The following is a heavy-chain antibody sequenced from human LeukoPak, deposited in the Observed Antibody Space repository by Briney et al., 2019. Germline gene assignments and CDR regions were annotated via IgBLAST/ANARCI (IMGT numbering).Heavy chain of an antibody. CDR3: ARSLVAIYYDTLYFDY. CDR1: GYTFTNYY. J-gene: IGHJ4*02. D-gene: IGHD3-22*01. V-gene: IGHV1-2*06. Sequence: ASVKVSCKASGYTFTNYYIHWVRQAPGQGLEWMGRINPNSGGTNYAQKFQGRVTMTRDTSISTAYMELSRLRSDDTAVYYCARSLVAIYYDTLYFDYWGQGTLVTVSS. CDR2: INPNSGGT.